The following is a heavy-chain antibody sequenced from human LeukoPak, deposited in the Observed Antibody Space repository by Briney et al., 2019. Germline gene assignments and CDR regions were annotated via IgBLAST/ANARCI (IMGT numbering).Heavy chain of an antibody. CDR2: ISYDGSNK. D-gene: IGHD6-19*01. J-gene: IGHJ6*03. V-gene: IGHV3-30*18. CDR3: AKDERWLANYYYYMDV. CDR1: GFTFSSYG. Sequence: GRSLRLPCAASGFTFSSYGMHWVRQAPGKGLEWVAVISYDGSNKYYADSVKGRFTISRDNSKNTLYLQMNSLRAEDTAVYYCAKDERWLANYYYYMDVWGKGTTVTVSS.